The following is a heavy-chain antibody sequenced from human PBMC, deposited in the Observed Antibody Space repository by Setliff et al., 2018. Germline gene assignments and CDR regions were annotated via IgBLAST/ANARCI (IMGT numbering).Heavy chain of an antibody. Sequence: ASVKVSCKASGYTFTGYYMHWVRQAPGQGLEWMGWINPNSGGTNYAQKFQGRVTMTRDTSISPAYMELSRLRSDDTAVYYCAREIRVVVPAAPRYYGMDVWGQGTTVTVSS. J-gene: IGHJ6*02. CDR1: GYTFTGYY. CDR2: INPNSGGT. D-gene: IGHD2-2*01. CDR3: AREIRVVVPAAPRYYGMDV. V-gene: IGHV1-2*02.